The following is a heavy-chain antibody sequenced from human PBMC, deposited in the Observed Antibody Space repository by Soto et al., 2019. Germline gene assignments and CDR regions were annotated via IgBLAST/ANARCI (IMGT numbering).Heavy chain of an antibody. CDR3: VHSAIYTSTLSYFDP. Sequence: SGRELVNNTQTLTLTCTFSGFSLTTRGVGVGWIGQPPGKALEWLALIYWNDVKRYSPSLKSRLTITKDTSKSQVVLTMTNMDPVDTATYYCVHSAIYTSTLSYFDPGGQGTLFTSPQ. J-gene: IGHJ4*02. CDR2: IYWNDVK. D-gene: IGHD6-13*01. CDR1: GFSLTTRGVG. V-gene: IGHV2-5*01.